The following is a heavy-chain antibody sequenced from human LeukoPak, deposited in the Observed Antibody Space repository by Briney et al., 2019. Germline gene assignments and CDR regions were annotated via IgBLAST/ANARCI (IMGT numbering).Heavy chain of an antibody. CDR2: ISSDGSSS. D-gene: IGHD1-1*01. V-gene: IGHV3-74*01. CDR3: ARMATAFDY. J-gene: IGHJ4*02. Sequence: PGGSLRLSCAASGFTFSNSWMRWVRQVPGKGLLWVSRISSDGSSSIYADSVKGRFTISRDNAKNTLYLQMNSLRAEDTAVYYCARMATAFDYWGQGTLVTVSS. CDR1: GFTFSNSW.